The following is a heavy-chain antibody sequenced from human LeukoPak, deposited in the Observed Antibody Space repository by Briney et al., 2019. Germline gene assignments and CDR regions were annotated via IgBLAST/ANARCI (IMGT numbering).Heavy chain of an antibody. Sequence: GGSLRLSCAASGFTFDDYGMSWVRQAPGKGLEWVSGINWNGGSTGYADSVKGRFTISRDNAKNSLYLQMNSLRAEDTALYHCARDQLEYSSSSAPYFDYWGQGTLVTVSS. CDR1: GFTFDDYG. CDR3: ARDQLEYSSSSAPYFDY. CDR2: INWNGGST. V-gene: IGHV3-20*01. D-gene: IGHD6-6*01. J-gene: IGHJ4*02.